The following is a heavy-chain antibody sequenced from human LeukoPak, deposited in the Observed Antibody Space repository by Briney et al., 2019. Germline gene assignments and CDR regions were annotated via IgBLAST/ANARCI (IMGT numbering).Heavy chain of an antibody. Sequence: PSETLSLTCTVSGDSISSATYYWSWIRQHPGKGLEFIGYIYNSGRSTYYNPSLKRRPFISIDTSKNQFSLKLNSVTAADTAVYYCARERFLRYDYWGQGTLVTVSS. J-gene: IGHJ4*02. CDR1: GDSISSATYY. CDR2: IYNSGRST. D-gene: IGHD2-21*01. CDR3: ARERFLRYDY. V-gene: IGHV4-31*03.